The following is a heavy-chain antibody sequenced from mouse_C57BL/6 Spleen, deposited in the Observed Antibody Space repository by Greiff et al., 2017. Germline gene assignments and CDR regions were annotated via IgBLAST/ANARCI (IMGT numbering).Heavy chain of an antibody. J-gene: IGHJ1*03. CDR2: IDPNSGGT. V-gene: IGHV1-72*01. CDR1: GYTFTSYW. D-gene: IGHD1-1*01. Sequence: VQLQQPGAELVKPGASVKLSCKASGYTFTSYWMHWVKQRPGRGLEWIGRIDPNSGGTKYNEKFKSKATLTVDKPSSTAYMQLSSLTSEGSGVYYCADYYGSSYEGYFDVWGTGTTVTVSS. CDR3: ADYYGSSYEGYFDV.